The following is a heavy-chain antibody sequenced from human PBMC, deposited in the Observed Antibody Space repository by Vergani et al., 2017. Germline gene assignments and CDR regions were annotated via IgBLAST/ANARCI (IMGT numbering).Heavy chain of an antibody. V-gene: IGHV1-8*01. CDR3: ARYDEDYGDYVLNY. CDR2: MNPNSGNT. CDR1: EYTFTSYD. Sequence: QVQLVQSGAEVKKPGASVKVSCKASEYTFTSYDINWVRQATGQGLEWMGWMNPNSGNTGYAQKFQGRVTMTRNTSISTAYMELSSLRSEDTAVYYCARYDEDYGDYVLNYWGQGTLVTVSS. J-gene: IGHJ4*02. D-gene: IGHD4-17*01.